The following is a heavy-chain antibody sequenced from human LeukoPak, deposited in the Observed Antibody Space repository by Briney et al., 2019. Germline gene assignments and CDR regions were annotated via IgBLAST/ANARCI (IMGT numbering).Heavy chain of an antibody. V-gene: IGHV4-4*07. J-gene: IGHJ4*02. CDR1: GGSISSYY. CDR3: ARVGFLEWLLYFDY. CDR2: IYTSGST. D-gene: IGHD3-3*02. Sequence: SETLSPTCTVSGGSISSYYWSWIRQPAGKGLEWIGRIYTSGSTNYNPSLKSRVTMSVDTSKNQFSLKLSSVTAADTAVHYCARVGFLEWLLYFDYWGQGTLVTVSS.